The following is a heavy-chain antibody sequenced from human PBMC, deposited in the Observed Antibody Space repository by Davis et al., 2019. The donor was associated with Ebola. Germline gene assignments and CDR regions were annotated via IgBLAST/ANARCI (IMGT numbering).Heavy chain of an antibody. J-gene: IGHJ6*02. Sequence: SVKVSCKASGGTFSSYGISWVRQAPGQGLEWMGRIIPILGIANYAQKFQGRVTITADKSTSTAYMELSSLRSEDTAVYYCARVSRDSSSWYGYYYYYGMDVWGQGTTVTVSS. V-gene: IGHV1-69*04. CDR3: ARVSRDSSSWYGYYYYYGMDV. D-gene: IGHD6-13*01. CDR2: IIPILGIA. CDR1: GGTFSSYG.